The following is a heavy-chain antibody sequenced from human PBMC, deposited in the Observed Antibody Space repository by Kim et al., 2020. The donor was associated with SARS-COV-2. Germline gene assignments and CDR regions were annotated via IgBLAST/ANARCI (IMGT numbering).Heavy chain of an antibody. V-gene: IGHV3-30*07. Sequence: KGRFTISRDNSKNTLYLQMNSLRAEDTAVYYCARDYRYCSSTSCYENVPHWGQGTLVTVSS. CDR3: ARDYRYCSSTSCYENVPH. J-gene: IGHJ1*01. D-gene: IGHD2-2*01.